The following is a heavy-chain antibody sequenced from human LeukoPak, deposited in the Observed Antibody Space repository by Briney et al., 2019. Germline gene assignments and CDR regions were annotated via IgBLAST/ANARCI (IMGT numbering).Heavy chain of an antibody. V-gene: IGHV1-8*01. CDR1: GYTFTSYD. Sequence: ASVKVSCKASGYTFTSYDINWVRQATGQGLEWMGWMNPNSGNTGYAQKFQGRVTMTRNTSISTAYMELSSLRSEDTAVYYCTRGLTYYYDSSGYNDAFDIWGQGTMVTVSS. CDR3: TRGLTYYYDSSGYNDAFDI. D-gene: IGHD3-22*01. CDR2: MNPNSGNT. J-gene: IGHJ3*02.